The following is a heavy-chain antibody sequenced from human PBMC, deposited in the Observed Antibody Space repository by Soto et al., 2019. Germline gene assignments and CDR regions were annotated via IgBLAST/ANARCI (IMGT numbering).Heavy chain of an antibody. CDR3: ARGSGIVALPGELEDVKYDY. CDR1: GQSFSGHS. V-gene: IGHV4-34*01. CDR2: INESGST. Sequence: QVQLQQWGAGLVKPSETLSLSCAVYGQSFSGHSWAWIRQPPGKGLEWIGAINESGSTYYNPSLKSRVTISTDTSKNQFSLKLISVSAADTAAYFCARGSGIVALPGELEDVKYDYWGQGTPVNVSS. J-gene: IGHJ4*02. D-gene: IGHD1-1*01.